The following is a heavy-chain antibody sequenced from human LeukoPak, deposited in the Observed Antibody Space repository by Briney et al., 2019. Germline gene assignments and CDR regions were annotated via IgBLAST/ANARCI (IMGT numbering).Heavy chain of an antibody. CDR1: GYTFTGYY. J-gene: IGHJ3*02. V-gene: IGHV1-2*02. Sequence: GASVKVSCKASGYTFTGYYMHWVRQAPGQGLEWVGWINPTSGDTNYLQKFQGRVIMTRDTSISTAYMELSRVRSGDTAVYYCARGDGDGPARRAFDIWGQGTMVTVSS. CDR3: ARGDGDGPARRAFDI. CDR2: INPTSGDT. D-gene: IGHD7-27*01.